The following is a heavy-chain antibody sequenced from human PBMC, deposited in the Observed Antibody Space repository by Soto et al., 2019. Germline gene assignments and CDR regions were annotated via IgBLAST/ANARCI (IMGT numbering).Heavy chain of an antibody. J-gene: IGHJ4*02. D-gene: IGHD4-17*01. CDR1: GFTFSDST. V-gene: IGHV3-73*01. CDR3: TTRPSFFTVTYPIDY. CDR2: IRSKAASYAT. Sequence: EVQLVESGGGLVQPGGSLKLSCAASGFTFSDSTIHWVRQASGRGLEWIGRIRSKAASYATAYAASLKGRFTISRDDSENMAYLRLNSLETEDTAVYYCTTRPSFFTVTYPIDYWGPGTLVTVSS.